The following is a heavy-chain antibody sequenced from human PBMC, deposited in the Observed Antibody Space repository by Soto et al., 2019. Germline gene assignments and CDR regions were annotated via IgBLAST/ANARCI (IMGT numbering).Heavy chain of an antibody. Sequence: QVQLVESGGGVVQPGRSLRLSCAASGFTFSTYAMHWVRQAPGKGLEWVAFISYDGSNKYYADSVKGRFTISRDNSKNTLYLQMNSLRTEDTAVYYCASASLGYCSGGNCYNLAYWGQGTLVTVSS. J-gene: IGHJ4*02. CDR2: ISYDGSNK. D-gene: IGHD2-15*01. CDR1: GFTFSTYA. V-gene: IGHV3-30-3*01. CDR3: ASASLGYCSGGNCYNLAY.